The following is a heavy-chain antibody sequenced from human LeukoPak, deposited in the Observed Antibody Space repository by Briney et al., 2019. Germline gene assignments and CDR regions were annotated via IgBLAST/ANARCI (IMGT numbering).Heavy chain of an antibody. CDR2: IKQDGSEI. Sequence: GGSLRLYCEASGFSFSNYWMSWVRQAPGKGLEWVANIKQDGSEIYYVDSVRGRFTISRDNAKNSLYLQMNSLRAEDTAVYYCARPSLNTGSYFDYWGQGILVSVSS. CDR1: GFSFSNYW. J-gene: IGHJ4*02. V-gene: IGHV3-7*01. D-gene: IGHD1-26*01. CDR3: ARPSLNTGSYFDY.